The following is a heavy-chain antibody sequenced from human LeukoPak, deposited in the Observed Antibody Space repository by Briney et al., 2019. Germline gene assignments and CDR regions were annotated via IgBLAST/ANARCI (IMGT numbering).Heavy chain of an antibody. Sequence: PGGSLRLFCAASGFTFSSYGLHWVRQAPGKGLEWVSGIGVGGTTYYADSVKGRFTIYSDTSKNTLYLQMNSLRVEDTTVYYCAKTQGYYDCWGQGTLVTVSS. CDR2: IGVGGTT. CDR1: GFTFSSYG. V-gene: IGHV3-23*01. J-gene: IGHJ4*02. D-gene: IGHD3-22*01. CDR3: AKTQGYYDC.